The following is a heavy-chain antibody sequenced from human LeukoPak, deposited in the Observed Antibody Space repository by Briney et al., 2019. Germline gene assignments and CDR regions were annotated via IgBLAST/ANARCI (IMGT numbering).Heavy chain of an antibody. V-gene: IGHV4-61*01. CDR1: GGSVSSGSYY. CDR2: IYYSGST. CDR3: ARAVPPYGDYPANFDH. J-gene: IGHJ4*02. D-gene: IGHD4-17*01. Sequence: KTSETLSLTCTVSGGSVSSGSYYWSWIRQPPGKGLEWIGYIYYSGSTNYNPSLKSRVTISVDTSKNQFSLKLSSVTAADTAVYYCARAVPPYGDYPANFDHWGQGTLVTVSS.